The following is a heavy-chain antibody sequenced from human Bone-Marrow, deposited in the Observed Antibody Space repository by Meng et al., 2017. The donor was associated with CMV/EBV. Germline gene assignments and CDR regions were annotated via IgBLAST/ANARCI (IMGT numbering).Heavy chain of an antibody. CDR2: ISSGSATI. D-gene: IGHD6-6*01. CDR1: GCTFSRYA. J-gene: IGHJ6*02. CDR3: AREDSSSSWDYYYGMDV. Sequence: GESLKISCAASGCTFSRYAMHWVRQAPGKGLEWVSYISSGSATIYYADSVKGRFTISRDNAKNSLYLQMDSLRAEDTAVYYCAREDSSSSWDYYYGMDVWGQGTTVTVSS. V-gene: IGHV3-48*04.